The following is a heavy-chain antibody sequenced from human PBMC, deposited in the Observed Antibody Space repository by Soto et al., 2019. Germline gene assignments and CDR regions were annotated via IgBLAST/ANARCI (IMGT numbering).Heavy chain of an antibody. Sequence: PGESLKISCQGSGYAFSSYWIAWVRQMPGKGLEWMGFIYPGDSDTRYSPFFQGQVTISVHKSITTAYLQWSSLKASDTAMYYCARGYCTATICDPWFDPWGQGTLVTVSS. CDR3: ARGYCTATICDPWFDP. V-gene: IGHV5-51*01. D-gene: IGHD2-8*02. CDR1: GYAFSSYW. CDR2: IYPGDSDT. J-gene: IGHJ5*02.